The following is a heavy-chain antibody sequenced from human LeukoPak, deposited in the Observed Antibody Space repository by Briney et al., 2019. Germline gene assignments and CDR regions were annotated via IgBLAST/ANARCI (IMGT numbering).Heavy chain of an antibody. Sequence: SETLSLTCTVSGGSISSYYWSWIRQPPGKGLEWIGYIYYSGSTNYNPSLKSRVTISLDASKNQFSLKLSSVTAADTAVYYCARLPGYCGGDCYSDYWGQGTLVTVSS. J-gene: IGHJ4*02. V-gene: IGHV4-59*08. CDR3: ARLPGYCGGDCYSDY. CDR1: GGSISSYY. D-gene: IGHD2-21*02. CDR2: IYYSGST.